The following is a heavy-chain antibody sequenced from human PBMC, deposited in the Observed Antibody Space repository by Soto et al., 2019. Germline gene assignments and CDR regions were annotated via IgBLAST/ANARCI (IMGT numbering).Heavy chain of an antibody. CDR1: GGSFSGYY. J-gene: IGHJ4*02. CDR2: INHSGST. D-gene: IGHD2-2*01. Sequence: PSETLSLTCAVYGGSFSGYYWSWIRQPPGKGLEWIGEINHSGSTNYNPSLKSRVTISVDTSKNQFSLKLSSVTAADTAVYYCARGRIGPFVVVPAAQTLCFDYWGQGTLVTVSS. CDR3: ARGRIGPFVVVPAAQTLCFDY. V-gene: IGHV4-34*01.